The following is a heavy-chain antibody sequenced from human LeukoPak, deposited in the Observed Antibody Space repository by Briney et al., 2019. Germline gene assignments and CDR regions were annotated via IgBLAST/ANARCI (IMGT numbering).Heavy chain of an antibody. CDR2: IIPIFGTA. CDR3: ARVKQQLVREDNWFDP. Sequence: GASVKVSCKASGGTFSSYAISWVRQAPGQGLEWMGGIIPIFGTANYAQKFQGRVTMTTDTSTSTAYMELRSLRSDDTAVYYCARVKQQLVREDNWFDPWGQGTLVTVSS. V-gene: IGHV1-69*05. CDR1: GGTFSSYA. D-gene: IGHD6-13*01. J-gene: IGHJ5*02.